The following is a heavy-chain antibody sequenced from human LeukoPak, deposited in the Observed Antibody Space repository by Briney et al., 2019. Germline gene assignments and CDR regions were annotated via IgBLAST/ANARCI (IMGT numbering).Heavy chain of an antibody. CDR1: GFTFSSYW. Sequence: GGSLRLSCAASGFTFSSYWMSWVRQAPGKGLEWVANIKQDGSEKYYVDSVKGRFTISRDNAKNSLYLQMNSLRAEDTAVYYCTTVGLYNILTGHYHDSFDMWGQGTMVTVSS. V-gene: IGHV3-7*05. CDR3: TTVGLYNILTGHYHDSFDM. CDR2: IKQDGSEK. D-gene: IGHD3-9*01. J-gene: IGHJ3*02.